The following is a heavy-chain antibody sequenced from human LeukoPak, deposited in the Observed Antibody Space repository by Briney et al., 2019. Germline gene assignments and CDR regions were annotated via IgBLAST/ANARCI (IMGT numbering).Heavy chain of an antibody. J-gene: IGHJ5*02. CDR1: GFTFSNYA. CDR3: AKGKVTAFLDWFDP. V-gene: IGHV3-23*01. D-gene: IGHD2-21*02. Sequence: PGGSLRLSCAASGFTFSNYAMSWVRQAPGKGLEWVSTISGSGGTKYYADSVEGRFTISRDNSKNTLYLQMSSLRAEDTAIYYCAKGKVTAFLDWFDPWGQGTLVTVSS. CDR2: ISGSGGTK.